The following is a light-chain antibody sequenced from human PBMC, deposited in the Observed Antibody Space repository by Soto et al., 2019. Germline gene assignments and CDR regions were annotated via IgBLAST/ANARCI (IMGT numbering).Light chain of an antibody. CDR1: QALSNY. CDR2: SAS. CDR3: HQYNSWT. Sequence: DIQLTQSPSVLSASVGDTVTITCRASQALSNYLAWYQQKPGKAPDLLIYSASTLQSGVPSRFSGSGSGTEFTLTISSLQPDDFATYYCHQYNSWTFGQGTKVDIK. V-gene: IGKV1-9*01. J-gene: IGKJ1*01.